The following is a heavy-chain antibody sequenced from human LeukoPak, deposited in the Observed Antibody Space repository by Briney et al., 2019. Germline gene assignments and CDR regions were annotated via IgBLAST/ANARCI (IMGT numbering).Heavy chain of an antibody. Sequence: SETLSLTCTVSGYSISSGYYWGWIRQPPGKGLEWIGSIYHSGSTYYNPSLKSRVTISVDTSKNQFSLKLSSVTAADTAVYYCARMYCGGDCFEGWFDPWGQGTLVTVSS. CDR3: ARMYCGGDCFEGWFDP. J-gene: IGHJ5*02. V-gene: IGHV4-38-2*02. CDR1: GYSISSGYY. D-gene: IGHD2-21*02. CDR2: IYHSGST.